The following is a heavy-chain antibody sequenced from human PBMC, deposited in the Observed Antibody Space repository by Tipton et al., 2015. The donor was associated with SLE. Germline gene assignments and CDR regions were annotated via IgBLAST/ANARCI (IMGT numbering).Heavy chain of an antibody. CDR2: ISHSGGA. D-gene: IGHD4-17*01. CDR3: ARHDYGDYPSDY. J-gene: IGHJ4*02. V-gene: IGHV4-34*01. Sequence: SLTCAVYGGSLSGYYWSWIRQPPGKGLEWIGEISHSGGANYNPSLKSRVTISINTSKNQFSLKLTSVTAADTAVYFCARHDYGDYPSDYWGQGTLVTVSS. CDR1: GGSLSGYY.